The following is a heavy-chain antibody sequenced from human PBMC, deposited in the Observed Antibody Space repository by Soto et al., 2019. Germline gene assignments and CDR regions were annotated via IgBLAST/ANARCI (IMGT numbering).Heavy chain of an antibody. Sequence: QVQLVQSGAEVKKPGSSVKVSCKTSGGTFSSYAISWVRQAPGQGLEWMGGIIPMFGTANYAQKFQGRVTITADESTSTAYMELSSLRSEDTAVYYCARSRANYYDSRGYYYSTFDYWGQGTLATVSS. D-gene: IGHD3-22*01. CDR2: IIPMFGTA. CDR3: ARSRANYYDSRGYYYSTFDY. CDR1: GGTFSSYA. V-gene: IGHV1-69*12. J-gene: IGHJ4*02.